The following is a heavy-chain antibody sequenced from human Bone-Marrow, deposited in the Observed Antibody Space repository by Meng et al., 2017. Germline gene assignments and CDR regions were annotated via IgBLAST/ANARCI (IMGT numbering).Heavy chain of an antibody. D-gene: IGHD6-13*01. CDR1: GGSFSGYY. CDR2: INHSGST. J-gene: IGHJ6*02. Sequence: SETLSLTCAVYGGSFSGYYWSWICQPPGKGLEWIGEINHSGSTNYNPSLKSRVTISVDTSKNQFSLKLSSVTAADTAVYYCARGGGYSSSWYPQYYYYYGMDVWGQGTTVTVSS. V-gene: IGHV4-34*01. CDR3: ARGGGYSSSWYPQYYYYYGMDV.